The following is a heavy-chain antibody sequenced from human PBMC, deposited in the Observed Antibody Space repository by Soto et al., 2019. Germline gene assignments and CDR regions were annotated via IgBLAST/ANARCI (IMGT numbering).Heavy chain of an antibody. J-gene: IGHJ3*02. V-gene: IGHV3-48*02. D-gene: IGHD6-19*01. CDR3: ARATGQWPDAFDI. CDR2: ISSSGTTA. CDR1: GFTFSSYG. Sequence: EVQLVESGGGLVQPGESLRLSCAVSGFTFSSYGMNCVRQAPGKGLDWVSYISSSGTTAYYADSVKGRFTVSRDHAKNSLHLQMNSLRDEDTAVYYCARATGQWPDAFDIWGQGTMATVSS.